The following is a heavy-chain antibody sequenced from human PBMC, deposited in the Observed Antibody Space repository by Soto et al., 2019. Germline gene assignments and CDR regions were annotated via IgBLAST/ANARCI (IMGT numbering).Heavy chain of an antibody. D-gene: IGHD4-17*01. J-gene: IGHJ4*02. CDR2: IRSKANNYAT. CDR3: TRGYGDYVRDY. Sequence: EVQLVESGGGLVQPGESLKLSCAVSGFTFSGSAMHWVRQASGKGLEWVGRIRSKANNYATAYAASVKGRFTISRDDSKNTAYLQMNSQKSEDTAVYYCTRGYGDYVRDYWGQGTLVTVSS. V-gene: IGHV3-73*01. CDR1: GFTFSGSA.